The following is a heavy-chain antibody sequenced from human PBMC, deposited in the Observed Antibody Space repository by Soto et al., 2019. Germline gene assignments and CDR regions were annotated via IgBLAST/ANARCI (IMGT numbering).Heavy chain of an antibody. Sequence: GGSLRLSCVASGFTFSRYTMNWVRQAPGKGLEWVSAISGSGGSTYSADSVKGRFTISRDNSKNTLYLQMNSLRAEDTAVYYCAKTSVPYYYDGSGSTDFWGQGTLVTVSS. V-gene: IGHV3-23*01. CDR1: GFTFSRYT. CDR3: AKTSVPYYYDGSGSTDF. CDR2: ISGSGGST. J-gene: IGHJ4*02. D-gene: IGHD3-22*01.